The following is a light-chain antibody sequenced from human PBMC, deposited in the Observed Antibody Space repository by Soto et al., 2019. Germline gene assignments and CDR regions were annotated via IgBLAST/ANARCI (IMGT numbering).Light chain of an antibody. CDR1: QSVTTSY. J-gene: IGKJ5*01. Sequence: EIVLTQSPGTLSLSPGERATLSCRASQSVTTSYVAWYQQKPGQAPRLVLSGASSRAKGIPDRFSGSGSGTDFTLTFSRLEPEDFAVYYCQQYDSSPITFGQGTRLEIK. CDR3: QQYDSSPIT. CDR2: GAS. V-gene: IGKV3-20*01.